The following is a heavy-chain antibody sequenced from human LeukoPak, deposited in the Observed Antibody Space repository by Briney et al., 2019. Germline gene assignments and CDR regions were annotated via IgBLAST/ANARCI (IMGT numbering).Heavy chain of an antibody. Sequence: PGGSLRLSCAASGFTFSSYAMSWVRQAPGKGLEWVSAISGSGGSTYYADSVKGRFTISRDNSKNTLYLQMNSLRAEDTAVYYCAKGVRSSGWYHMSEEDNWFDPWGQGTLVTVSS. CDR2: ISGSGGST. V-gene: IGHV3-23*01. CDR1: GFTFSSYA. J-gene: IGHJ5*02. CDR3: AKGVRSSGWYHMSEEDNWFDP. D-gene: IGHD6-19*01.